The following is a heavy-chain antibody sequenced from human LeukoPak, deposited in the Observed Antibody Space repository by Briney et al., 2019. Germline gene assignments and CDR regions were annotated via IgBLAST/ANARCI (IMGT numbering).Heavy chain of an antibody. J-gene: IGHJ4*02. V-gene: IGHV1-8*03. CDR2: MNPNSGNT. D-gene: IGHD3-16*01. CDR1: GYTFTSYD. CDR3: ARGKIIWRLFDY. Sequence: ASVKVSCKASGYTFTSYDINWVRQATGQGLEWMGWMNPNSGNTGYAQKFQGRVTITRNTSISTAYMELSSLRSEDTAVYYCARGKIIWRLFDYWGQGTLVIVSS.